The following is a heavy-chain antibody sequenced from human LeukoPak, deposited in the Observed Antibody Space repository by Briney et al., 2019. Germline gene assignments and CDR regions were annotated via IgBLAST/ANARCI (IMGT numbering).Heavy chain of an antibody. V-gene: IGHV3-15*01. Sequence: GGSLRLSCAASGFTVSNAWMNWVRQAPGKGLEWVGLIKSKTNGETRDYAAHVKGRFTISRDDSYNTLYLQMNSLKTEDTAVYYCAKDMSPGWAYNWNYPIDYWGRGTLVTVSS. CDR2: IKSKTNGETR. D-gene: IGHD1-7*01. J-gene: IGHJ4*02. CDR1: GFTVSNAW. CDR3: AKDMSPGWAYNWNYPIDY.